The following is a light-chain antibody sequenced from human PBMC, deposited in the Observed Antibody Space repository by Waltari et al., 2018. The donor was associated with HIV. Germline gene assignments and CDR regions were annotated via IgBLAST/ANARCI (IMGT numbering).Light chain of an antibody. CDR1: QSVLYSSNNKNY. CDR3: QQYYSTPYT. CDR2: WAS. Sequence: DIVMTQSPDSLAVSLGERATINCQCRQSVLYSSNNKNYLAWYQQKPGQPPKLLIYWASTRESGVPDRFSGSGSGTDFTLTISSLQAEDVAVYYCQQYYSTPYTFGQGTKLEIK. J-gene: IGKJ2*01. V-gene: IGKV4-1*01.